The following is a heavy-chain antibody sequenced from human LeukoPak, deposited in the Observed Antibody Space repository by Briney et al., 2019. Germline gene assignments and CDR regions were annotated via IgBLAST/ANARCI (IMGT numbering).Heavy chain of an antibody. CDR2: ISSYSSII. CDR3: ARGGSWNEDWFDP. CDR1: GFTFSSYS. D-gene: IGHD1-1*01. V-gene: IGHV3-48*02. Sequence: PGGSLRLSCAASGFTFSSYSMNWVRQAPGKGLEWVSYISSYSSIIYYADSVKGRFTISRDNAKNSLYLQMNSLRDEDTAVYYCARGGSWNEDWFDPWGQGTLVTVSS. J-gene: IGHJ5*02.